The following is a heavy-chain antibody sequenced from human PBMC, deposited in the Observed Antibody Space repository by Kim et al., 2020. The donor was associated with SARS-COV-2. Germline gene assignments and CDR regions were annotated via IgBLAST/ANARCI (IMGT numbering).Heavy chain of an antibody. CDR2: IYPDGYP. Sequence: GGSLRLSCAASGFTVSSYVMSWVRQTPGKGLEWVSLIYPDGYPYYADSVKGRFTISRDTSESTLYLQMNSLRADDTAVYYCGRLDFCDDYWGQGTLVTVSS. CDR1: GFTVSSYV. CDR3: GRLDFCDDY. V-gene: IGHV3-53*01. D-gene: IGHD4-17*01. J-gene: IGHJ4*02.